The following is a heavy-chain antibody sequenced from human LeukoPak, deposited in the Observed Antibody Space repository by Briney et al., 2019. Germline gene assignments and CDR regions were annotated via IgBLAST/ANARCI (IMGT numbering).Heavy chain of an antibody. CDR1: GFTFSSYG. CDR3: AKDLVGGGYKRFDP. V-gene: IGHV3-30*02. D-gene: IGHD1-14*01. Sequence: GGSLRLSCAASGFTFSSYGMHWVRQAPGKGLEWVAFIRHDGSNKYYADSVKGRFTISRDNSKNTLYLQMKSLRAEDTAVYYCAKDLVGGGYKRFDPWGQGTLVTVSS. CDR2: IRHDGSNK. J-gene: IGHJ5*02.